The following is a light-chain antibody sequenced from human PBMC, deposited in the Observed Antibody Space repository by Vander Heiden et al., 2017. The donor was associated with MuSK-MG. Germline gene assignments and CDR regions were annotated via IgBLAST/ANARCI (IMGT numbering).Light chain of an antibody. CDR2: DAP. J-gene: IGKJ3*01. CDR1: QSISSW. V-gene: IGKV1-5*01. CDR3: QQYNSYLFT. Sequence: DIQLPQSPSTLSASVGNRLPITCRASQSISSWLAWYQKKQGKDPKLLIYDAPSLESGVPSRLSGRGSGKESLLTSSSLQHDVAATYYRQQYNSYLFTFGPGTKVEIK.